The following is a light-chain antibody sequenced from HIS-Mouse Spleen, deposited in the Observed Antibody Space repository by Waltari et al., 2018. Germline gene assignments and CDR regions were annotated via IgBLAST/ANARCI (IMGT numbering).Light chain of an antibody. J-gene: IGLJ3*02. CDR2: RNN. CDR3: AAWDDSLSGPV. Sequence: QSVLTQPPSASGTPGQRVTISCSGSSSNIGSNYVYWYQQLPGTAPKLLLYRNNPRPSGVPDRFSGSKSGTSASLAISGLRSEDEAEYYCAAWDDSLSGPVFGGGTKLTVL. CDR1: SSNIGSNY. V-gene: IGLV1-47*01.